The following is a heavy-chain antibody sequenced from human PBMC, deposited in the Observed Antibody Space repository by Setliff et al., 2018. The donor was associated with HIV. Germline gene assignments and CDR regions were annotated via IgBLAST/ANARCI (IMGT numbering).Heavy chain of an antibody. CDR2: ISPDSGAT. D-gene: IGHD3-3*01. V-gene: IGHV1-2*06. J-gene: IGHJ4*02. Sequence: ASVKVSCKTSGYMFTAYYIHWVRQAPGQGLEWVGRISPDSGATNDAQKFQGRIAMTRDTSINTVYMELKRLRTDDTAVYYCARVRERVTIFGVVRDFDSWGQGTLVTVSS. CDR1: GYMFTAYY. CDR3: ARVRERVTIFGVVRDFDS.